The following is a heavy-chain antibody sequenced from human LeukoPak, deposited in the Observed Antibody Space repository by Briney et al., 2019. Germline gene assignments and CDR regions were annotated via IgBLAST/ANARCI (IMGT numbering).Heavy chain of an antibody. J-gene: IGHJ4*02. D-gene: IGHD2-21*02. CDR3: AKDSGAGDCAFDY. V-gene: IGHV3-30*18. Sequence: GGSLRLSCAASGFTFSSYGMHWVRQAPGKGLEWLAVISYDGSNKYYADSLKGRFTISRDNSKNTVWLQMNSLRAEDTAMYYCAKDSGAGDCAFDYWGQGTLVTVSS. CDR2: ISYDGSNK. CDR1: GFTFSSYG.